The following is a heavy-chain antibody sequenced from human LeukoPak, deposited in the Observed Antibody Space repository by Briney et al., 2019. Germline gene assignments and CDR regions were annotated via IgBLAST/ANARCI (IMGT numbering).Heavy chain of an antibody. Sequence: GGSLRLSCAASGFTFSSYSMNWVRQAPGKGLEWVSSISSSSSYIYYADSVKGRFTISRDNAKNSLYLQMNSLRAGDTAVYYCARSSIAAAGHLDYWGQGTLVTVSS. D-gene: IGHD6-13*01. V-gene: IGHV3-21*01. J-gene: IGHJ4*02. CDR1: GFTFSSYS. CDR2: ISSSSSYI. CDR3: ARSSIAAAGHLDY.